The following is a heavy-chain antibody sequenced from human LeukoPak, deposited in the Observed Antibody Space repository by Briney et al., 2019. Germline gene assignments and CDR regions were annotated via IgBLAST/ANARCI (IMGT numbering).Heavy chain of an antibody. CDR1: GYSFSTYW. Sequence: GESLKISCKGSGYSFSTYWIGWVRQMSGKGLEWMGIIYPGDSDTRYSPSFQGQVTISADKSISTAYLQWSSLKASDTAMYYCARYVGVNYYSYQYHMDVWGNGTTVTVSS. CDR3: ARYVGVNYYSYQYHMDV. D-gene: IGHD4-11*01. CDR2: IYPGDSDT. V-gene: IGHV5-51*01. J-gene: IGHJ6*03.